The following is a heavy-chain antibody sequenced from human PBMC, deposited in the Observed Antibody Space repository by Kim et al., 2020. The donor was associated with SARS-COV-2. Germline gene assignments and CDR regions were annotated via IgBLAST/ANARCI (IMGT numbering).Heavy chain of an antibody. J-gene: IGHJ6*02. V-gene: IGHV3-33*01. D-gene: IGHD5-18*01. CDR3: ARDEAYSYGDYEELLYYYGMDV. Sequence: GSLRLSCAASGFTFSSYGMHWVRQAPGKGLEWVAVIWYDGSNKYYADSVKGRFTISRDNSKNTLYLQMNSLRAEDTAVYYCARDEAYSYGDYEELLYYYGMDVWGQGTTVTVSS. CDR2: IWYDGSNK. CDR1: GFTFSSYG.